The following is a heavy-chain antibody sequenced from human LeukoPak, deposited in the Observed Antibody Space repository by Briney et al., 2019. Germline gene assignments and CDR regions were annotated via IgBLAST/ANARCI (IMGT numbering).Heavy chain of an antibody. D-gene: IGHD6-19*01. V-gene: IGHV3-13*01. J-gene: IGHJ6*02. CDR1: GFTFSSYD. CDR3: ARSRGIAVKDGMDV. Sequence: GGSLRLSCAASGFTFSSYDMRWVRQATGKGLEWVSAIGTAGDTYYPASVKGRFTISRENAKNSLYLQMNSLRAADTAVYYRARSRGIAVKDGMDVWGQGTTVTVSS. CDR2: IGTAGDT.